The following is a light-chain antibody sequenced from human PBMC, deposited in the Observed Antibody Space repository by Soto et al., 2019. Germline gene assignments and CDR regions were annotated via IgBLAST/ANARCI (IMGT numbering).Light chain of an antibody. CDR1: SSDVGGYNY. Sequence: QSALTQPASVSGSPGQSITISCTGTSSDVGGYNYVSWYQQHPGKAPKLMIFEVSNRPSGVSIRFSGSKSGNTASLTISGLQVEDEADYYCSSYTSDSTRVFGTGTKVTVL. J-gene: IGLJ1*01. CDR2: EVS. CDR3: SSYTSDSTRV. V-gene: IGLV2-14*01.